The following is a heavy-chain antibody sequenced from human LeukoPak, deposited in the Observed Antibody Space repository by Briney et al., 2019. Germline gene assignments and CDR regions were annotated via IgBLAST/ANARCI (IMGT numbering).Heavy chain of an antibody. V-gene: IGHV3-7*01. J-gene: IGHJ3*02. CDR2: IKEDGSEK. CDR3: ASIVVPTQSDAYDI. CDR1: GFTFSSYW. D-gene: IGHD2-21*01. Sequence: PGGSQRLSCAASGFTFSSYWMSWVRQAPGKGLEWVANIKEDGSEKYYVDSVKGRFTISRDNAKNSLYLQMNSLRAEDTAVYYCASIVVPTQSDAYDIWIKARMVTVSS.